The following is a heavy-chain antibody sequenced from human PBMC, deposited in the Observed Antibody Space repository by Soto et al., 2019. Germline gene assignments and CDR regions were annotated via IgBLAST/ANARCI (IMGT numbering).Heavy chain of an antibody. CDR2: ISSTTNYI. CDR1: GVTFTRYS. J-gene: IGHJ4*02. Sequence: EVQLVESGGGLVKPGGSLRLSCAASGVTFTRYSMNWVRQAPGKWLEWVSSISSTTNYIYYGDSMKGRFTISRDNAKNSLYLEMNSLRAEDTAVYYCARESEDLTSNFDYWGQGTLVTVSS. CDR3: ARESEDLTSNFDY. V-gene: IGHV3-21*06.